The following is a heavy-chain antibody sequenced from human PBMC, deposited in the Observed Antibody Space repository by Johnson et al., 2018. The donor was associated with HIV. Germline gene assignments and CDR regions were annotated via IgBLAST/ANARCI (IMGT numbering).Heavy chain of an antibody. CDR2: IKQDGSEK. D-gene: IGHD6-6*01. Sequence: EVQLVESGGGLVQPGGSLRLSCTASGFTFSDYWMSWVRQAPGKGLEWVANIKQDGSEKYYVDSVKGRFTISRDNAKNSLYLQMNSLRAEDTAVYYCARGGPYSTSSGGTFDIWGQGTMVTVSS. CDR3: ARGGPYSTSSGGTFDI. V-gene: IGHV3-7*05. CDR1: GFTFSDYW. J-gene: IGHJ3*02.